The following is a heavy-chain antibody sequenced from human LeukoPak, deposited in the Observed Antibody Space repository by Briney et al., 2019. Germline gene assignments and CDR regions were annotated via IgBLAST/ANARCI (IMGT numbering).Heavy chain of an antibody. CDR2: ISGSGGST. J-gene: IGHJ4*02. Sequence: GGSLRLSCAASGFTFSSYAVSWVRQAPGKGLEWVSAISGSGGSTYYADSVKGRFTISRDNSKNTLYLQMNSLRAEDTAVYYCAKPHHTAMVPYYFDYWGQGTLVTVSS. CDR3: AKPHHTAMVPYYFDY. CDR1: GFTFSSYA. V-gene: IGHV3-23*01. D-gene: IGHD5-18*01.